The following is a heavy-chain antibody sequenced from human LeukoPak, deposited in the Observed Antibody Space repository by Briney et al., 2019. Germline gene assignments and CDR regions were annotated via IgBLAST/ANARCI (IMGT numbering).Heavy chain of an antibody. CDR1: GVSVSDYY. CDR3: ARIRCGRGQARCYNH. Sequence: SETLSLTCAVSGVSVSDYYWSWIRQSPEKGLEWIGEVSPGGYTTYNPSLRSRVITSEETSEKQLSLNVTSVTAADTALYYCARIRCGRGQARCYNHWAQGSLVTVSS. V-gene: IGHV4-34*01. J-gene: IGHJ5*02. CDR2: VSPGGYT. D-gene: IGHD2-21*01.